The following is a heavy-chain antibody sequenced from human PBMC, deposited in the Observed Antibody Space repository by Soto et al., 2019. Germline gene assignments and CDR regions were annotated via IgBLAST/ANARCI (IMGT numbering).Heavy chain of an antibody. CDR1: GYSFMKYG. CDR3: AREASVLIPAAQPSRFDS. CDR2: ISPYSGYT. D-gene: IGHD2-2*01. V-gene: IGHV1-18*01. Sequence: GASGKVSCEGFGYSFMKYGINWVRQAPGQGLEWVGWISPYSGYTHSAQKFHGRLTLTTDTAASTAYMELRILRSADTALYYCAREASVLIPAAQPSRFDSWGQGTLVTVSS. J-gene: IGHJ4*02.